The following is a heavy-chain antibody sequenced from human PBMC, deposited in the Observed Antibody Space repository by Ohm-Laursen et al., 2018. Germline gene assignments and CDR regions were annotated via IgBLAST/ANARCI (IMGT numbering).Heavy chain of an antibody. CDR3: ARVQSQWSGGSKKRGYYFDY. CDR2: MHHGGST. V-gene: IGHV4-38-2*02. J-gene: IGHJ4*02. D-gene: IGHD2-15*01. CDR1: GYSISSGYY. Sequence: GTLSLTCSVSGYSISSGYYWGWIRQPPGKGLEWIGSMHHGGSTYYNPSLKSRVTISVDTSKNQFSLKLSSVTAADTAVYYCARVQSQWSGGSKKRGYYFDYWGQGTLVTVSS.